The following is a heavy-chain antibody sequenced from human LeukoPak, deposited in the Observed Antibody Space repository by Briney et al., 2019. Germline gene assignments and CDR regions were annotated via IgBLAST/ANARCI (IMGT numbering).Heavy chain of an antibody. Sequence: SETLSLTCTVSGGSISSYYWSWIRQPPGKGLEWIGYIYYSGSTNYNPSLKSRVTISVETSKNEFSLKLRSVTAADTAVYYCARVTGYRIEDYFDYWGQRTLVTVSS. J-gene: IGHJ4*02. CDR1: GGSISSYY. V-gene: IGHV4-59*01. CDR3: ARVTGYRIEDYFDY. CDR2: IYYSGST. D-gene: IGHD6-13*01.